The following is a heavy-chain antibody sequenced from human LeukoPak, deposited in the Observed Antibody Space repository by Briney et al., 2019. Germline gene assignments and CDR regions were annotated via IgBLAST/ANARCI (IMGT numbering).Heavy chain of an antibody. CDR1: GYTLTELS. V-gene: IGHV1-24*01. Sequence: ASVKVSCQVSGYTLTELSMHWVRQAPGKPLEWLGGFDPEDGETIYAQKFEGRVTMTEDTSTDTAYMELSSLRSEDTAVYYCATGSSGWYGEIDYWGQGTLVTVSS. D-gene: IGHD6-19*01. CDR2: FDPEDGET. J-gene: IGHJ4*02. CDR3: ATGSSGWYGEIDY.